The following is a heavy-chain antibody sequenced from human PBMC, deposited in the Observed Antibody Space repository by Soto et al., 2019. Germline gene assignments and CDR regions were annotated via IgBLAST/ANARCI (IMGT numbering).Heavy chain of an antibody. CDR3: AGEGDTAMGMDV. J-gene: IGHJ6*02. Sequence: LSLTCTVSGVSISSGGYFWTWIRQPPGKGLEWIGYIYYSGSTFYHPSLKSRVTISRDTSKNYFSLKLSSVTAADTAVYYCAGEGDTAMGMDVWGQGTTVTVSS. CDR1: GVSISSGGYF. D-gene: IGHD5-18*01. V-gene: IGHV4-30-4*01. CDR2: IYYSGST.